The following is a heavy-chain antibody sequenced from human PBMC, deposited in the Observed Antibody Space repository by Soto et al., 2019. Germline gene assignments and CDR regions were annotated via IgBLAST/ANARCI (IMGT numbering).Heavy chain of an antibody. CDR3: ARAIGRLSEPDF. Sequence: QVQLVESGGGVFQPGRSLRLSCAASGFNFNSYGMHWVRQAPGKGLEWVAVIWNDGSKEDYADSVKGRFTISRDDSKSTLYLDMNSLEVEDTAVYYCARAIGRLSEPDFWGQGTLVSVSS. D-gene: IGHD3-10*01. CDR2: IWNDGSKE. V-gene: IGHV3-33*01. J-gene: IGHJ4*02. CDR1: GFNFNSYG.